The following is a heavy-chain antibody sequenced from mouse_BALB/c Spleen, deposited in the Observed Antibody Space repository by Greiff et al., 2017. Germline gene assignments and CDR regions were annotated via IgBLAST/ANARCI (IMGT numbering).Heavy chain of an antibody. J-gene: IGHJ4*01. D-gene: IGHD1-1*01. CDR1: GYTFTSYW. CDR2: IDPSDSYT. V-gene: IGHV1S126*01. CDR3: ARVLRYAMDY. Sequence: VQLQLPGAELVKPGASVKISCKASGYTFTSYWMNWVKQRPGQGLEWIGEIDPSDSYTNNNQKFKDKATLTVDKSSSTAYMQLSSLTSEDSAVYYCARVLRYAMDYWGQGTSVTVSS.